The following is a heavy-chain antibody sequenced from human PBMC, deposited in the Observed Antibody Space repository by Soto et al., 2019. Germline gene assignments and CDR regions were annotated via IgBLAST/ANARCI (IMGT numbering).Heavy chain of an antibody. J-gene: IGHJ4*02. CDR2: ISASGGST. V-gene: IGHV3-23*01. D-gene: IGHD3-9*01. Sequence: PGGSLRLSCAASGFTFSSYALTWVRQAPGKGLEWVSAISASGGSTYYADSVKGRFTVSRDNSKNTLYLQMNSLRAEDTAVYYCAKDYDILTRYKSRLVVWENKFDYWGQGTQVTVSS. CDR3: AKDYDILTRYKSRLVVWENKFDY. CDR1: GFTFSSYA.